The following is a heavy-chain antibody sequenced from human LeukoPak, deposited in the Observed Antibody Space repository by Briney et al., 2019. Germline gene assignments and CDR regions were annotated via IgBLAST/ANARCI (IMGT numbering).Heavy chain of an antibody. Sequence: SETLSLTCTVSGDSISPYYCSWIRQPPGKGLEWIGYISSSGSTDYNPSLKSRVSMSVDTSKNQFSLKLSSVTAADTAVYYCARRKGSGVQLWKYAAFDIWGQGTMVTVSS. CDR1: GDSISPYY. J-gene: IGHJ3*02. CDR2: ISSSGST. V-gene: IGHV4-59*01. CDR3: ARRKGSGVQLWKYAAFDI. D-gene: IGHD5-18*01.